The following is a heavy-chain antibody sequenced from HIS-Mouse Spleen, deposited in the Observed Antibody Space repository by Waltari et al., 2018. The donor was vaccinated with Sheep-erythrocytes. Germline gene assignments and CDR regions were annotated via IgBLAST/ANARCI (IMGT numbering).Heavy chain of an antibody. D-gene: IGHD1-1*01. Sequence: EVQLVESGGGLVQPGGSLRLSCAASGFTVSSNYMSWVRQAPGKGVEWVSVIYSGGSTYYADSVKGRLTISRDNSKNTLYLQMNSLRAEDTAVYYCATEPTGFDAFDIWGQGTMVTVSS. J-gene: IGHJ3*02. CDR3: ATEPTGFDAFDI. V-gene: IGHV3-66*01. CDR2: IYSGGST. CDR1: GFTVSSNY.